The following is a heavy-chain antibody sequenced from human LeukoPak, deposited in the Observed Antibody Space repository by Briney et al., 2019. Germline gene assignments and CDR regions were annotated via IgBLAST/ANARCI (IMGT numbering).Heavy chain of an antibody. J-gene: IGHJ4*02. D-gene: IGHD5-18*01. CDR3: AKDVGYSFAGFDY. CDR2: ISWNSRRI. Sequence: QPGGSLRLPCAASGFTFDDYAMHWVRQAPGKGLEWVSGISWNSRRIGYADSVKGRFTISRDNAKNSLFLQLNSLRTEDTALYYCAKDVGYSFAGFDYWGLGALVTVSS. V-gene: IGHV3-9*01. CDR1: GFTFDDYA.